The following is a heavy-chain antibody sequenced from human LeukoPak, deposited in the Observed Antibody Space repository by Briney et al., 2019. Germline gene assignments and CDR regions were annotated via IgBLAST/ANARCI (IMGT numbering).Heavy chain of an antibody. CDR1: GFTFSSYW. Sequence: GGSLRLSCAASGFTFSSYWMHWVRHAPGEGLVWVSRINRYGSSTSSADSVKGRFTIFRDNVKNTLYLQMNSLRAEDTAVYYCARGPDYYDSSGRIDYWGQGTLVTVSS. CDR3: ARGPDYYDSSGRIDY. J-gene: IGHJ4*02. V-gene: IGHV3-74*01. D-gene: IGHD3-22*01. CDR2: INRYGSST.